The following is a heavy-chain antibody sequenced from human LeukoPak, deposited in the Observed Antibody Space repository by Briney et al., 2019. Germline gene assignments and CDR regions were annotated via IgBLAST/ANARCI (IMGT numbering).Heavy chain of an antibody. CDR2: IYYSGNT. V-gene: IGHV4-59*01. CDR3: ARVVDYGDYGSPGYYYYMDV. Sequence: SETLSLTCTVSGGAISSYYWSWIRQPPGKGLDWIGYIYYSGNTKYNPSLKSRVTISVDTSKNQFSLKLSSVTAADTAVYYCARVVDYGDYGSPGYYYYMDVWGKGTTVTVSS. CDR1: GGAISSYY. D-gene: IGHD4-17*01. J-gene: IGHJ6*03.